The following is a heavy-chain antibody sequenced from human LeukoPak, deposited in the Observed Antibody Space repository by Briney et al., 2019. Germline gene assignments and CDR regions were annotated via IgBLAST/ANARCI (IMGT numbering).Heavy chain of an antibody. CDR2: INHSGST. CDR3: ARDGNYGGDLDY. Sequence: SETLCLTCAVYGGSFSGYSWSWIRQPPGKGLEWIGEINHSGSTNYNPSLKSRVTISVDTSKNQFSLKLSSVTAADTAVYYCARDGNYGGDLDYWGQGTLVTVCS. J-gene: IGHJ4*02. CDR1: GGSFSGYS. V-gene: IGHV4-34*01. D-gene: IGHD4-23*01.